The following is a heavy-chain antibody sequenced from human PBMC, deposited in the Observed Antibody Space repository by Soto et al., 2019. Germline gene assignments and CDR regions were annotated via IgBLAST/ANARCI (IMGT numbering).Heavy chain of an antibody. CDR3: ATSGYPG. J-gene: IGHJ4*02. CDR2: ISVSGDSR. D-gene: IGHD5-18*01. CDR1: GFTFSSYA. Sequence: GGSLRLSCATSGFTFSSYAMSWVRQAPVKGLEWVSGISVSGDSRYYADSVKGRFTISRDNSKNTLYLQMNSLRAEDTAVYYCATSGYPGWGQGTLVTVSS. V-gene: IGHV3-23*01.